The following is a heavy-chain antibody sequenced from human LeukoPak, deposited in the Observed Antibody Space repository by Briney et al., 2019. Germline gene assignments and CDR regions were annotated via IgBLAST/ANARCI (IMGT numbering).Heavy chain of an antibody. J-gene: IGHJ5*02. D-gene: IGHD3-3*01. Sequence: GASVKVSCKASGYTFTSYDINWVRQATGQGLEWMGWMNPNSGNTGYAQKFQGRVTITRNTSISTAYMELSSLRSEDTAVYYCARAYDYDFWSGYFPWGQGTLVTVSS. CDR2: MNPNSGNT. CDR1: GYTFTSYD. CDR3: ARAYDYDFWSGYFP. V-gene: IGHV1-8*03.